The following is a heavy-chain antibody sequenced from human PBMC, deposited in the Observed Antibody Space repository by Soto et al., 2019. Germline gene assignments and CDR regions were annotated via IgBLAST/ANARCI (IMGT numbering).Heavy chain of an antibody. D-gene: IGHD6-13*01. CDR3: ARGHSRIAAAGTFWFDP. CDR1: GGSFSGYC. Sequence: PSETLSLTCAVYGGSFSGYCWSWIRQPPGKGLEWIGEINHSGSTNYNPSLKSRVTISVDTSKNQFSLKLSSVTAADTAVYYCARGHSRIAAAGTFWFDPWGQGTLVTV. V-gene: IGHV4-34*01. J-gene: IGHJ5*02. CDR2: INHSGST.